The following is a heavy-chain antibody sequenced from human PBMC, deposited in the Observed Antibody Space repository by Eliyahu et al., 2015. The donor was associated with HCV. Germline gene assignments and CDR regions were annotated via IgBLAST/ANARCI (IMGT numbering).Heavy chain of an antibody. Sequence: SSSYYWGWIRQPPGKGLEWIGSIYYSGSTYYNPSLKSRVTISVDTSKNQFSLKLSSVTAADTAVYYCARRSQTIYSSSWYWGFRSRGFDYWGQGTLVTVSS. V-gene: IGHV4-39*01. J-gene: IGHJ4*02. CDR3: ARRSQTIYSSSWYWGFRSRGFDY. D-gene: IGHD6-13*01. CDR2: IYYSGST. CDR1: SSSYY.